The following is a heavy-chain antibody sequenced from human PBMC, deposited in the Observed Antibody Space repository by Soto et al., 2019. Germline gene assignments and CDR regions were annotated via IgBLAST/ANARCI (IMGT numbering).Heavy chain of an antibody. CDR3: AKDLGYCSGGSCYSVPFDY. V-gene: IGHV3-23*01. J-gene: IGHJ4*02. D-gene: IGHD2-15*01. CDR2: ISGSGGST. Sequence: GGSLRLSCAASGFTFSSYAMSWVRQAPGKGLEWVSAISGSGGSTYYADSVKGRFTISRDNSKNTLYLQMNSLRAEDTAVYYCAKDLGYCSGGSCYSVPFDYWGQGTLVTVSS. CDR1: GFTFSSYA.